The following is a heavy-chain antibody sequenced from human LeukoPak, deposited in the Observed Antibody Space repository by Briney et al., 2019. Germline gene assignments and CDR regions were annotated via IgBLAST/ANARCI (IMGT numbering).Heavy chain of an antibody. CDR1: GVSMSAYQ. V-gene: IGHV4-4*09. Sequence: SETLSLTCTVSGVSMSAYQWSWVRQSPEKGLEWIGCINTKGETSYSPSLKSRVTTSVDTSKSQFSLRLTPVTAADTAVYYCATSNDAKIAPFDHWGQGAPVTVSS. CDR2: INTKGET. CDR3: ATSNDAKIAPFDH. D-gene: IGHD2-21*01. J-gene: IGHJ4*02.